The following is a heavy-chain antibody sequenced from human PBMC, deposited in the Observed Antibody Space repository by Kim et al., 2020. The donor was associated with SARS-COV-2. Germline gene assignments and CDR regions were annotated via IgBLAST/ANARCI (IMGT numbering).Heavy chain of an antibody. CDR1: GFTFTSFG. Sequence: GGSLRLSCEASGFTFTSFGIHWVRQAPGKGLEWVAIIWHDGSSQYYADSVKGRFTISRDNSKNMLYLQMHSLRVEDTAIYYCARGEGGIVAAADYYYYGMDVWGQGTTVTVSS. CDR3: ARGEGGIVAAADYYYYGMDV. CDR2: IWHDGSSQ. V-gene: IGHV3-33*01. D-gene: IGHD2-2*01. J-gene: IGHJ6*02.